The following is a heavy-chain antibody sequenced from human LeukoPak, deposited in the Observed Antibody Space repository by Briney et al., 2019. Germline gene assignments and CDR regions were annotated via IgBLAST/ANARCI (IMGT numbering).Heavy chain of an antibody. CDR3: ASAVVQRTDAFDI. Sequence: GGSLRLSCAASGFTFSSYWMSWVHQAPGKGLEWVANIKQDGSEKYYVDSVKGRFTISRDNAKNSLYLQMNSLRAEDTAVYYCASAVVQRTDAFDIWGQGTMVTVSS. J-gene: IGHJ3*02. CDR1: GFTFSSYW. CDR2: IKQDGSEK. V-gene: IGHV3-7*01. D-gene: IGHD1-1*01.